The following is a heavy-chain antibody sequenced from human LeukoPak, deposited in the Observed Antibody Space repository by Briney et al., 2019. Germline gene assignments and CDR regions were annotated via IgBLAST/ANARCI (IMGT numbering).Heavy chain of an antibody. J-gene: IGHJ6*03. CDR3: ARYHCSSTSCYTDHYYYYMDV. V-gene: IGHV3-23*01. CDR1: GFTFSSYA. Sequence: EGSLRLSCAASGFTFSSYAKSWVRQAPGKGLEWISAISGSGGSTYYADSVKGRFTISRDNSKNTLYLQMNSLRAEDTAVYYCARYHCSSTSCYTDHYYYYMDVWGKGTTVTVSS. D-gene: IGHD2-2*02. CDR2: ISGSGGST.